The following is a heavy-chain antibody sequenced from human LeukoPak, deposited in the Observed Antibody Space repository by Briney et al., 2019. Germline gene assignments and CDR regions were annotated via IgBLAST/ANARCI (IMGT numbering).Heavy chain of an antibody. D-gene: IGHD4-17*01. CDR3: ARGLRVTTNYFDY. CDR1: GGSFSGYY. V-gene: IGHV4-34*01. J-gene: IGHJ4*02. CDR2: IYYSGTT. Sequence: SETLSLTCAVYGGSFSGYYWGWIRQPPGKGLEWIGSIYYSGTTYYNLSLKSRVTISGDTSKNQFSLKLSSVTAADTAVYYCARGLRVTTNYFDYWGQGTLVTVSS.